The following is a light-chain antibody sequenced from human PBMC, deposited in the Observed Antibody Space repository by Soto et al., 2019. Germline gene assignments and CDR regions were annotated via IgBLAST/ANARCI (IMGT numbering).Light chain of an antibody. V-gene: IGKV3-15*01. CDR3: QQCNNWPLT. Sequence: EIVMTQSPATLSVSPGERATLSCRASQSVSSKLAWYQQKPGQAPRLLIYGASTRATGIPARFSGSGSGTEFTLTISSLQSEDFAVYYCQQCNNWPLTFGQGTRVEI. J-gene: IGKJ1*01. CDR1: QSVSSK. CDR2: GAS.